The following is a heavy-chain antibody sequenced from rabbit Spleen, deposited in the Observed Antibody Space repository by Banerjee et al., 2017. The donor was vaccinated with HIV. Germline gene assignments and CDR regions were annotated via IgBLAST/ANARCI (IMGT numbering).Heavy chain of an antibody. CDR1: GFSFSSSYW. D-gene: IGHD2-1*01. J-gene: IGHJ4*01. CDR2: IYGGSSGST. CDR3: ARDYVGGGAYEFNL. V-gene: IGHV1S40*01. Sequence: QSLEESGGDLVKPGASLTLTCTASGFSFSSSYWICWVRQAPGKGLEWIACIYGGSSGSTYYASWAKGRFTISKTSSTTVTLQMTSLTAADTATYFCARDYVGGGAYEFNLWGPGTLVTVS.